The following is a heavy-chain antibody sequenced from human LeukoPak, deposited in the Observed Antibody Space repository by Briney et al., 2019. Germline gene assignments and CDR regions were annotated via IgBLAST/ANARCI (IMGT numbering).Heavy chain of an antibody. J-gene: IGHJ6*04. CDR2: IYYSGST. CDR3: ARYYDFWMDV. V-gene: IGHV4-31*03. D-gene: IGHD3-3*01. Sequence: SQNLSLTCTVSGGSISSGGYYWSWIRQHPGKGLEWIGYIYYSGSTYYNPSLKSRVTISVDTSKNQFSLKLSSVTAADTAVYYCARYYDFWMDVWGKGTTVTVSS. CDR1: GGSISSGGYY.